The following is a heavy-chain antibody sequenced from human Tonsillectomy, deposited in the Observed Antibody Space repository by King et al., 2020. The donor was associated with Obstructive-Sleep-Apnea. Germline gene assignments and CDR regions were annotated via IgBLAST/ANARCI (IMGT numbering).Heavy chain of an antibody. CDR1: GGSISSYY. V-gene: IGHV4-59*01. CDR2: IYYSGST. J-gene: IGHJ6*02. Sequence: QLQESGPGLVKPSETLSLTCTVSGGSISSYYWSWIRQPPGKGLEWIGYIYYSGSTNYNPSLKRRVTISVDTSKNQFSLKLSSVTAADTAVYYCARGKSYYDILTGFYYYYGMDVWGQGTTVTVSS. D-gene: IGHD3-9*01. CDR3: ARGKSYYDILTGFYYYYGMDV.